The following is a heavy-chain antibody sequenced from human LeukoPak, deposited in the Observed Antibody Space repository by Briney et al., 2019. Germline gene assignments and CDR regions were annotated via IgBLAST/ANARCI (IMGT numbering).Heavy chain of an antibody. Sequence: GGSLRLSCAASGFTFSSYAMSWVRQAPGEGLEWVSAISGSGGSTYYADSVKGRFTISRENSKNTVYLQMNSLRAEDTAVYYCAKDQSRYCSGGSCYLGPVDYWGQGTLVTVSS. D-gene: IGHD2-15*01. J-gene: IGHJ4*02. CDR3: AKDQSRYCSGGSCYLGPVDY. V-gene: IGHV3-23*01. CDR2: ISGSGGST. CDR1: GFTFSSYA.